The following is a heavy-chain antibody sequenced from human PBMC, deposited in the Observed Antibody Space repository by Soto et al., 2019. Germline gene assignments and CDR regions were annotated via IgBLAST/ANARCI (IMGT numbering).Heavy chain of an antibody. CDR1: GFTFSSYG. CDR3: AKAFYGSGSYYPHYGMDV. Sequence: GGSLRLSCAASGFTFSSYGMHWVRQAPGKGLGWVAVISYDGSNKYYADSVKGRFTISRDNSKNTLYLQMNSLRAEDTAVYYCAKAFYGSGSYYPHYGMDVWGQGTTVTVSS. D-gene: IGHD3-10*01. CDR2: ISYDGSNK. J-gene: IGHJ6*02. V-gene: IGHV3-30*18.